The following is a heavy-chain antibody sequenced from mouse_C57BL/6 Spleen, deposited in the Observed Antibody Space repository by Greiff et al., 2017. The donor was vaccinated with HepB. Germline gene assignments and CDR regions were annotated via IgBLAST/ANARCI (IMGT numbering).Heavy chain of an antibody. Sequence: VKLVESGAELARPGASVKLSCKASGYTFTSYGISWVKQRTGQGLEWIGEIYPRSGNTYYNEKFKGKATLTADKSSSTAYMELRSLTSEYSAVYFCARPYGNYYFDYWGQGTTLTVSS. D-gene: IGHD2-1*01. J-gene: IGHJ2*01. CDR1: GYTFTSYG. CDR3: ARPYGNYYFDY. V-gene: IGHV1-81*01. CDR2: IYPRSGNT.